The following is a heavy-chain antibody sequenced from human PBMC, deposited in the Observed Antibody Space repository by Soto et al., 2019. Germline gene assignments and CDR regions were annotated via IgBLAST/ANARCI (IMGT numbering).Heavy chain of an antibody. J-gene: IGHJ6*02. CDR2: ISGYNANT. CDR1: GYSFTRYG. Sequence: QVQLVQSGAEVKKPGASVKVSCKASGYSFTRYGISWVRQAPGQGLEWMGWISGYNANTNYPENLQGRVTMTTDTSTSTAYMEVRNLISDDTAVYYCARMGDVPYHYYGLDVWGQGTTVTVSS. CDR3: ARMGDVPYHYYGLDV. V-gene: IGHV1-18*01. D-gene: IGHD3-16*01.